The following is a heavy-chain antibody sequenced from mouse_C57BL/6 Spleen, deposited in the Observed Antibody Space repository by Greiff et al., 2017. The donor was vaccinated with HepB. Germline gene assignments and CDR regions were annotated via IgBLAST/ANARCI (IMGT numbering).Heavy chain of an antibody. CDR2: ISSGGDYI. CDR3: TSDDYDGAY. Sequence: DVHLVESGEGLVKPGGSLKLSCAASGFTFSSYAMSWVRQTPEKRLEWVAYISSGGDYIYYADTVKGPFTISRDNARNTLYLQMSSLKSEDTAMYYCTSDDYDGAYWGQGTLVTVSA. J-gene: IGHJ3*01. CDR1: GFTFSSYA. D-gene: IGHD2-4*01. V-gene: IGHV5-9-1*02.